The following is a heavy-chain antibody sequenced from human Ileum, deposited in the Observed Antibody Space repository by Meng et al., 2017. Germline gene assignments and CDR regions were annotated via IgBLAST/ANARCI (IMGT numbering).Heavy chain of an antibody. CDR1: GFTFSSYA. D-gene: IGHD2-21*02. Sequence: GGSLRLSCAASGFTFSSYAMHWVRQAPGKGLEWVAVISDDGSKKVYEENVKGRFTISRDNSKNTLYLQMNTLGAEDTAIYYCTKAFSKAYCGGDCYIIQHWGQGTLVTVSS. V-gene: IGHV3-30*01. CDR3: TKAFSKAYCGGDCYIIQH. J-gene: IGHJ1*01. CDR2: ISDDGSKK.